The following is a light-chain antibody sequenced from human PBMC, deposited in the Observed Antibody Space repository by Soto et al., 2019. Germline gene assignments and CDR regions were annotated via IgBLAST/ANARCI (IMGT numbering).Light chain of an antibody. CDR3: QQLNNYPRT. V-gene: IGKV1-9*01. J-gene: IGKJ1*01. Sequence: DIQMTQSPSTLSASVGDRVTITCRASQSIGTWLAWYQQKPGKAPKLVIYSASTLQSGVPSRFSGSGSGTEFTLTISSLQPEDFATYYCQQLNNYPRTFGQGTKVEIK. CDR1: QSIGTW. CDR2: SAS.